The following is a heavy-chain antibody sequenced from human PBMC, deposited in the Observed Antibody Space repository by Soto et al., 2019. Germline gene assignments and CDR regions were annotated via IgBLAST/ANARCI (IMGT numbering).Heavy chain of an antibody. Sequence: QAQLQQWGAGLLKPSETLSLTCAVYGGAFSGYYWSWIRQPPGKGLEWIGEINHSGSTNYNPSLKSRVTISVDTSKIQFSLKLSSVTAADTAVYYCARVGCDSTSCYSLFDYWGQGTLVTVSS. D-gene: IGHD2-2*01. V-gene: IGHV4-34*01. J-gene: IGHJ4*02. CDR3: ARVGCDSTSCYSLFDY. CDR2: INHSGST. CDR1: GGAFSGYY.